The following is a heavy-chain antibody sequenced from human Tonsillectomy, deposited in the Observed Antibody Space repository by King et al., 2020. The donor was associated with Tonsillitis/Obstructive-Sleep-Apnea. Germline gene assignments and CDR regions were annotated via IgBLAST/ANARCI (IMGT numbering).Heavy chain of an antibody. J-gene: IGHJ5*02. CDR3: ASTHTRGPRDYVS. D-gene: IGHD4-17*01. CDR2: LDHSDSYT. V-gene: IGHV5-10-1*03. Sequence: LVQSCAAVKKPGESLRISCKGSGYSFTSYWIIWVRQMPGKGLAWMGRLDHSDSYTNYSPSFQGHVPISADKSISPAYLQWSSLKASDTAMYYCASTHTRGPRDYVSWGQGTLVTVSS. CDR1: GYSFTSYW.